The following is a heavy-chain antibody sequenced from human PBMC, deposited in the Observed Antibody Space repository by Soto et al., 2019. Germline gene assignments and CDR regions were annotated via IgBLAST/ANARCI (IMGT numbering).Heavy chain of an antibody. CDR3: ARVVPGSHIDN. D-gene: IGHD2-15*01. V-gene: IGHV3-74*01. J-gene: IGHJ4*02. CDR1: GFTFSHYW. CDR2: INGDGRDI. Sequence: PGVSLRLSCAASGFTFSHYWMYWVRQVPGKGLVWVSRINGDGRDIAYSGSVRGRTTVSRDNTKNTMYLQMTSLSAEDTAIEDGARVVPGSHIDNCGQGTRVTIS.